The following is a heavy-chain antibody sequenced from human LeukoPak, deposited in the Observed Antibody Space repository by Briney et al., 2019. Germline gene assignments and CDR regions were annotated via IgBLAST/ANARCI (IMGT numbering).Heavy chain of an antibody. Sequence: SETLSLTCTVSGGSISSGDYYWSWIRQPPGKGLEWIGYIYYSGSTYYNPSLKSRVTISVDTSKNQFSLKLSSVTAADTAVYYCARGHYGDYPSPFDYWGQGTLVTVSS. V-gene: IGHV4-30-4*01. CDR2: IYYSGST. CDR1: GGSISSGDYY. D-gene: IGHD4-17*01. CDR3: ARGHYGDYPSPFDY. J-gene: IGHJ4*02.